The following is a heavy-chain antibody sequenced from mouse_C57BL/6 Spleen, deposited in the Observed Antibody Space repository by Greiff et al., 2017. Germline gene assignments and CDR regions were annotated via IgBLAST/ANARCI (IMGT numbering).Heavy chain of an antibody. Sequence: VQLQQPGAELVKPGASVKLSCKASGYTFTSYWMQWVKQRPGQGLEWIGEIDPSDSYTNYNQKFKGKATLTVDTSSSTAYMQLSSLTSEDSAVYYCARSKRGDFDYWGQGTTLTVSS. CDR2: IDPSDSYT. J-gene: IGHJ2*01. CDR3: ARSKRGDFDY. CDR1: GYTFTSYW. V-gene: IGHV1-50*01.